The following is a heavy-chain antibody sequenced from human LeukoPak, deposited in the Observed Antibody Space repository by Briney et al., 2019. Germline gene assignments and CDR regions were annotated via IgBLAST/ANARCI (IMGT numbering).Heavy chain of an antibody. Sequence: ASVEVSCKASGYTFTSYGISWVRQAPGQGLEWMGWISAYNGNTNYAQKLQGRVTMTTDTSTSTAYMELRSLRSDDTAVYYCARDSITMIVVVIPFDYWGQGTLVTVSS. CDR2: ISAYNGNT. CDR1: GYTFTSYG. V-gene: IGHV1-18*01. CDR3: ARDSITMIVVVIPFDY. D-gene: IGHD3-22*01. J-gene: IGHJ4*02.